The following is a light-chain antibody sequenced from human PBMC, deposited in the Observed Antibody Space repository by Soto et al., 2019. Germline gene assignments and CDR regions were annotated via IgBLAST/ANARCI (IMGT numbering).Light chain of an antibody. CDR1: SSDVGGHNY. CDR2: EVS. J-gene: IGLJ2*01. CDR3: GSYTGTNSFEV. V-gene: IGLV2-14*01. Sequence: QSALTQPASVSGSPGQSITISCTGTSSDVGGHNYVTWYQQHPGKAPKLIIFEVSNRPSAVSNRFSGSKTGNTASLTISGLQAEDEADYYCGSYTGTNSFEVFGGGTKVTVL.